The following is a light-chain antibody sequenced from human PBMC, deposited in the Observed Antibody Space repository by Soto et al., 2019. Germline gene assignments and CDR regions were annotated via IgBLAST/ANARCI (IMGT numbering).Light chain of an antibody. CDR3: QQSYSTPRT. CDR1: QRISSY. V-gene: IGKV1-39*01. J-gene: IGKJ1*01. Sequence: IQMPPAPSPLSSSVGDKVHITCWASQRISSYLNWYQQKPGKAPKLLIYAASSLQSGVPSRFSGSGSGTDFTLTISSLQPEDFATYYCQQSYSTPRTFGQATKV. CDR2: AAS.